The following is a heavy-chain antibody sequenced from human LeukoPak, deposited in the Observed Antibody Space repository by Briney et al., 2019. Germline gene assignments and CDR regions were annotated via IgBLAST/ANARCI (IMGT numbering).Heavy chain of an antibody. J-gene: IGHJ6*02. CDR3: AKLGTVAGTFYGMDV. V-gene: IGHV3-23*01. CDR2: ISGSGGCT. D-gene: IGHD6-19*01. Sequence: GGSLRLSCAASGFTFSSYAMSWVRQAPGKGLEWVSAISGSGGCTYYADSVKGRFTISRDNSKNTLYLQMNSLRAEDTAVYYCAKLGTVAGTFYGMDVWGQGTTVTVSS. CDR1: GFTFSSYA.